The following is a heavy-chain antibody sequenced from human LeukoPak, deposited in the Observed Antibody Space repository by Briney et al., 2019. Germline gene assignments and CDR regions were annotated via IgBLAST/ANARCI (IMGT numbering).Heavy chain of an antibody. CDR3: AREGRQLILDY. D-gene: IGHD3-16*01. J-gene: IGHJ4*02. CDR2: INPSGGST. V-gene: IGHV1-46*01. Sequence: ASVKVSCKASGYTFTDYALHWVRQAPGQGLEWMGIINPSGGSTSYAQKFQGRVTMTRDMSTSTVYMELSSLRSEDTAVYYCAREGRQLILDYWGQGTLVTVSS. CDR1: GYTFTDYA.